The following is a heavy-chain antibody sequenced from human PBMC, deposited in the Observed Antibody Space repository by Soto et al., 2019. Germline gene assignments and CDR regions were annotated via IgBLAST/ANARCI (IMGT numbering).Heavy chain of an antibody. Sequence: GESLKISCKGSGYTFTVYCINWVRQMPWKGLEWMGKIDPSDSSTNYSPSYSPSFQGHVTISTDKSITTAYLQWSSLKASDTAIYYCARLGHDYSNSGMDVWGQGTTVTVSS. CDR1: GYTFTVYC. J-gene: IGHJ6*02. V-gene: IGHV5-10-1*01. CDR3: ARLGHDYSNSGMDV. CDR2: IDPSDSST. D-gene: IGHD4-4*01.